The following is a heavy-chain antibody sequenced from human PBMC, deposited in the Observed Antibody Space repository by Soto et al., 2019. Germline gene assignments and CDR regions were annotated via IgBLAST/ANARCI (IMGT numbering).Heavy chain of an antibody. J-gene: IGHJ3*02. V-gene: IGHV4-34*01. D-gene: IGHD2-15*01. CDR2: INHSGST. CDR1: GGSFSGYY. CDR3: ASMKIGYSRAFDI. Sequence: QVQLQQWGAGLLKPSETLSLTCAVYGGSFSGYYWSWIRQPPGKGLEWIGEINHSGSTNYNPSLKSRVTISVDTSKNQFSLKLSSVTAADTAVYYCASMKIGYSRAFDIWGQGTMVTVSS.